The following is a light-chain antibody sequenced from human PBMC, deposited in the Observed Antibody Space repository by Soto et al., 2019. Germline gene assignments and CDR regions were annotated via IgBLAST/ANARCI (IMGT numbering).Light chain of an antibody. Sequence: DIVMTQSPDSLAVSLGERATINCKSSQSVLYSSNNKNYLAWYQQKPGQPPKLLIYWASTRESGVPDRFSGSGSGTDFTLPISSLQAEDVEVYYCQQYYSTPPTFGPGTKVDIK. V-gene: IGKV4-1*01. CDR3: QQYYSTPPT. CDR2: WAS. CDR1: QSVLYSSNNKNY. J-gene: IGKJ3*01.